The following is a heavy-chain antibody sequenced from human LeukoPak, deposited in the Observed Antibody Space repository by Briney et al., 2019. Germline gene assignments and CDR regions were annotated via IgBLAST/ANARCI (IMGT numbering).Heavy chain of an antibody. D-gene: IGHD1-26*01. CDR3: ARGYDVGATEIDH. Sequence: GASVKVSFMASGYTFTTYGINWVRQAPGQGLEWMGWISAYNGNTNYTQKVQGRVTKTTDTSTSIAYMELRSLRSDDTAVYYCARGYDVGATEIDHWGQGTLVTVSS. CDR1: GYTFTTYG. CDR2: ISAYNGNT. V-gene: IGHV1-18*01. J-gene: IGHJ4*02.